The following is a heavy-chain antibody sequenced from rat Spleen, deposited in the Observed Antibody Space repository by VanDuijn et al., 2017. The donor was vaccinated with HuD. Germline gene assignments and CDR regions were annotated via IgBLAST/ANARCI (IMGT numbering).Heavy chain of an antibody. Sequence: EVQLVESGGGLVLPGRSLKLSCVTSGFTFNYYWMTWIRQAPGKGLEWIASIPNTGGTPYYRDPVKGRFTISRDNAKSTLYLQMDSLRSEDTATYYCARHELPGYNWFAYWGQGVMVTVSS. D-gene: IGHD1-4*01. J-gene: IGHJ2*01. CDR1: GFTFNYYW. CDR2: IPNTGGTP. V-gene: IGHV5-31*01. CDR3: ARHELPGYNWFAY.